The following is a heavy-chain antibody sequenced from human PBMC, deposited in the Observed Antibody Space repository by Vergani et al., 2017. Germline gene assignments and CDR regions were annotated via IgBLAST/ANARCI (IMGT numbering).Heavy chain of an antibody. Sequence: QVQLQESGPGLVKPSETLSLTCTVSGGSISSYYRSWIRQPPGKGLEWVGYIYYSGSTNYNPSLKSRVTISVDTSKNQFSLKLSAVTAADTAGYYCLGTVGELFDGHYYYFGMDVWGQGTTV. J-gene: IGHJ6*02. D-gene: IGHD3-10*01. CDR1: GGSISSYY. V-gene: IGHV4-59*01. CDR2: IYYSGST. CDR3: LGTVGELFDGHYYYFGMDV.